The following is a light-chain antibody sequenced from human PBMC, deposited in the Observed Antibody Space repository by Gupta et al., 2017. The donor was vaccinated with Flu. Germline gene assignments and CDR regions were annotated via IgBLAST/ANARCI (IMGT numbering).Light chain of an antibody. CDR2: SNN. CDR3: AAWDDSLNVFYV. Sequence: VTISCSGSRSNIGSNTVNWYHQLPGTAPKLLIYSNNQRPSGVPDRFSCSKSGTSASLAISGLQSEDEADYFCAAWDDSLNVFYVFGTGTKVTVL. V-gene: IGLV1-44*01. CDR1: RSNIGSNT. J-gene: IGLJ1*01.